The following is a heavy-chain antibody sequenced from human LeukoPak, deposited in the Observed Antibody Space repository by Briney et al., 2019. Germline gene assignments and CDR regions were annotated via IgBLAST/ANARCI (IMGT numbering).Heavy chain of an antibody. CDR2: IIPILGIA. V-gene: IGHV1-69*02. Sequence: ASVKVSCKASGGTFSSYTISWVRQAPGQGLEWMGRIIPILGIANYAQKFQGRVTITADKSTSTAYMELSSLRSEDTAVYYCAHSGSYYQYYYGMDAWGQGTTVTVSS. CDR1: GGTFSSYT. CDR3: AHSGSYYQYYYGMDA. D-gene: IGHD3-10*01. J-gene: IGHJ6*02.